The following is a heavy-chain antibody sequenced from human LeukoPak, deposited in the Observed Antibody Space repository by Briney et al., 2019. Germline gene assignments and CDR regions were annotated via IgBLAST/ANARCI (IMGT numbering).Heavy chain of an antibody. CDR2: IFYSGST. J-gene: IGHJ3*02. V-gene: IGHV4-59*01. Sequence: PSETLSLTCTVSGASISSYYWSWIRQPPGKGLEGIGYIFYSGSTNYNPSLTSRVTISLDTSKNHFSLKLSSVTAADTGVYYCARRTTITANGAFDIWGQGTMVTVSS. CDR3: ARRTTITANGAFDI. D-gene: IGHD5-18*01. CDR1: GASISSYY.